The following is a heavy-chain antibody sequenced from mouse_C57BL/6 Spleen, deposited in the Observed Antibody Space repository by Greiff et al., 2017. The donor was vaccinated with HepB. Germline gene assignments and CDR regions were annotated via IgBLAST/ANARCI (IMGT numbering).Heavy chain of an antibody. Sequence: EVQLVESEGGLVQPGRSMKLSCTASGFTFSDYYMAWVRQVPEKGLEWVANINYDGSSTYYLDSLKSRFIISRDNAKNILYLQMSSLKSEDTATYYCARVGGYWYFDVWGTGTTVTVSS. CDR3: ARVGGYWYFDV. CDR1: GFTFSDYY. D-gene: IGHD1-1*02. J-gene: IGHJ1*03. CDR2: INYDGSST. V-gene: IGHV5-16*01.